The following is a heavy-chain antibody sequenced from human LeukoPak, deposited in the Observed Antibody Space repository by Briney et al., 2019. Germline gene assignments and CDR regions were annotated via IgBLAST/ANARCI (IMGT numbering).Heavy chain of an antibody. Sequence: GGSLRLSCAASGFTFSDYYMSWIRQAPGKGLEWVSYISSSGSTIYYADSVKGRFTISRDNAKNSLYLQMNSLRAEDTAVYYCATLSRPEWDLITMVRGAPRHYYGMDVWGQGTTVTVSS. J-gene: IGHJ6*02. CDR2: ISSSGSTI. V-gene: IGHV3-11*01. CDR3: ATLSRPEWDLITMVRGAPRHYYGMDV. D-gene: IGHD3-10*01. CDR1: GFTFSDYY.